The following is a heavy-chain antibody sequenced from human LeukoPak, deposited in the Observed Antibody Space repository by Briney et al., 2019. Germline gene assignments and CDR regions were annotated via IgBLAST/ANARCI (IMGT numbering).Heavy chain of an antibody. D-gene: IGHD2-15*01. J-gene: IGHJ4*02. CDR2: IYASGTI. V-gene: IGHV4-4*07. Sequence: PSETLSLTCTVSGGSISNYYWNWIRQPAGKGLEWIGRIYASGTINYNPSLKSRVTMSLDTSKSQFSLILSSVTAADTAVYCCARDNRYCSGGTCYSGQDYWGQGTLVTVSS. CDR1: GGSISNYY. CDR3: ARDNRYCSGGTCYSGQDY.